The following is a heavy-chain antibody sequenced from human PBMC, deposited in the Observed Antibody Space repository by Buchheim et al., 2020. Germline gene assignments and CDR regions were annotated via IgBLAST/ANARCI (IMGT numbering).Heavy chain of an antibody. Sequence: EVQLLESGGGFVQPGGSLRLSCAASGFTFDNYVMTWVRQAPERGLEWVSLISGSSGVTYSADSVKGRFTISRDNSKNTVYLQMNSLRAEDTAVYYCAIIVGATDYWGQGTL. D-gene: IGHD1-26*01. CDR1: GFTFDNYV. V-gene: IGHV3-23*01. J-gene: IGHJ4*02. CDR2: ISGSSGVT. CDR3: AIIVGATDY.